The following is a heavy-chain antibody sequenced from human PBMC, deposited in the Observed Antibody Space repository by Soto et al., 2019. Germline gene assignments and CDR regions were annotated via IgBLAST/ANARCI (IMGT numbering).Heavy chain of an antibody. Sequence: PSETLSLTCSVSGESVSSDTYYWSWIRQSPGKGLDWIGYISDSGSTKYNPSLKSRVTIAVDTSKNQFSLKVMSVTTADTAIYYCERVLPGNSWSHLQFEPWGQGTRVTVSS. CDR3: ERVLPGNSWSHLQFEP. CDR1: GESVSSDTYY. CDR2: ISDSGST. D-gene: IGHD6-13*01. V-gene: IGHV4-61*01. J-gene: IGHJ5*02.